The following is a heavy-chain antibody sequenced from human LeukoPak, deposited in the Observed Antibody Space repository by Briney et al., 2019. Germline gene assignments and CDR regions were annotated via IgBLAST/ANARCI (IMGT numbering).Heavy chain of an antibody. Sequence: SETLSLTCTVSGDSISSGGHYWNWIRQRPGKGLEWIGYIFYTGSTYYNPSLKSRVAISVDTSKNQFSLKLSSVTAADTAVYYCARSPGIWNEYGRLGYWVQGALVTVSS. J-gene: IGHJ4*02. CDR2: IFYTGST. CDR3: ARSPGIWNEYGRLGY. V-gene: IGHV4-31*03. D-gene: IGHD1-1*01. CDR1: GDSISSGGHY.